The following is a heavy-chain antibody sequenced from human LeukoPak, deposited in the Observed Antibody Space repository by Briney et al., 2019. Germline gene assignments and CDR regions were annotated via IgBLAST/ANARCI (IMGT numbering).Heavy chain of an antibody. J-gene: IGHJ4*02. Sequence: SETLSLTCTVSGDSISGYYWTWIRRPPGKGLEWIGYIYYSGSTNYNPSLRSRVTISLDTSKNQFSLKLSSVTAADTAVYYCARSSGGENDYWGQGTLVTVSS. CDR1: GDSISGYY. D-gene: IGHD1-26*01. CDR2: IYYSGST. CDR3: ARSSGGENDY. V-gene: IGHV4-59*01.